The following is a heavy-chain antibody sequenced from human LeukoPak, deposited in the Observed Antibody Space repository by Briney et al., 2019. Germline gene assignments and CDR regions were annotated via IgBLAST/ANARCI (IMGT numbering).Heavy chain of an antibody. V-gene: IGHV4-59*08. J-gene: IGHJ6*02. CDR2: IYYSGST. D-gene: IGHD4-17*01. Sequence: PSETLSLTCTVSGGSLSSYYWSWLRQPPGKGLEWIGYIYYSGSTNYNPSLKSRVTISVDTSKNQFSLKLSSVTAADTAVYYCARHILGDYALYYYYYGMDVWGQGTTVTVSS. CDR3: ARHILGDYALYYYYYGMDV. CDR1: GGSLSSYY.